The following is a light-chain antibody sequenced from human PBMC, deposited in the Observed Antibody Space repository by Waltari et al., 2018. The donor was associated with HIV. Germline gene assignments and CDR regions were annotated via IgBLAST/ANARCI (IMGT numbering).Light chain of an antibody. CDR1: QSVSSSY. CDR3: QQYGSSPT. J-gene: IGKJ1*01. CDR2: GAS. Sequence: EIVLTQSPGTLSLSPGERATLSCRASQSVSSSYLAWYQQKPGQAPRLLIYGASSRATGIPDRFRGSGSGTDFTLTISRLEPEDFAAYYCQQYGSSPTFGQGTKVEIK. V-gene: IGKV3-20*01.